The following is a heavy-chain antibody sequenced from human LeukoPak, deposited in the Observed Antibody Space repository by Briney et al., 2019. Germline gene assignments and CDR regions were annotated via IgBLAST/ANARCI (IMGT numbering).Heavy chain of an antibody. J-gene: IGHJ4*02. CDR1: GGSISSGSYY. D-gene: IGHD3-22*01. V-gene: IGHV4-61*02. CDR3: ARVLSSGLIDY. CDR2: IYSSGST. Sequence: PSETLSLTCTVSGGSISSGSYYWSWIRQPAGKGLEWIGRIYSSGSTNYNPSLKSRVTISVDTSKNQFSLKLSSVTAADTAVYYCARVLSSGLIDYWGQGTLVTVSS.